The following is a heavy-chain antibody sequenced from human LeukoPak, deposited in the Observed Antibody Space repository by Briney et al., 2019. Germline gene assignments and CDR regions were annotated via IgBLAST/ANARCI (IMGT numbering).Heavy chain of an antibody. Sequence: SETLSLTCTVSGGSISSYYWSWIRQPPGKGLEWIGYIYYSGSTNYNPSLKSRVTISVDTSKNQFSLKLSSVTAADTAVYYCASSLLWFGELTDYYYMDVWGKGTTVTVSS. V-gene: IGHV4-59*01. D-gene: IGHD3-10*01. J-gene: IGHJ6*03. CDR3: ASSLLWFGELTDYYYMDV. CDR1: GGSISSYY. CDR2: IYYSGST.